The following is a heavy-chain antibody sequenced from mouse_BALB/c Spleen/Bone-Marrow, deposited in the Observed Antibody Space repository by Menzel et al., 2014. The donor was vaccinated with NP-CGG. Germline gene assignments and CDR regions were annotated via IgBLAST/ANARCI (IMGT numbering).Heavy chain of an antibody. CDR3: DYYGSSYFDY. CDR2: INPSNGGT. V-gene: IGHV1S81*02. D-gene: IGHD1-1*01. J-gene: IGHJ2*01. CDR1: GYTFTSYY. Sequence: VQLQESGAELVKPGASVKLSCKASGYTFTSYYLYWVKQRPGQGLEWIGEINPSNGGTNFNGRFKSKASLTVDKSSSTAYMQLNSLTSEDSAVYFCDYYGSSYFDYWGQGTTLTVSS.